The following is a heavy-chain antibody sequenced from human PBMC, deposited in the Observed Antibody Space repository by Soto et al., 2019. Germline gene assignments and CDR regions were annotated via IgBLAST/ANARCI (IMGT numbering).Heavy chain of an antibody. J-gene: IGHJ4*02. CDR3: ARVGGFGATTIDY. V-gene: IGHV4-30-4*01. D-gene: IGHD3-10*01. CDR1: GGSISSGDYY. Sequence: QVQLQESGPGLVKPSQTLSLTCTVSGGSISSGDYYWSWIRQPPGKGLEWIGYIYYSGRTYYNPSLKSRVTISVDTCKNQFSLTLSSVTAADTAVYYCARVGGFGATTIDYWGQGTLVTVSS. CDR2: IYYSGRT.